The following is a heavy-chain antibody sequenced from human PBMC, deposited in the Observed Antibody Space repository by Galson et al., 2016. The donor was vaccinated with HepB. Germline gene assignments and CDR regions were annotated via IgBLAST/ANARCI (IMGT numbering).Heavy chain of an antibody. CDR3: AREGVIVAGTRTSFDY. V-gene: IGHV4-34*01. Sequence: SETLSLTCAVSGGSFSAYYWSWFRQSPGKGLEWIGEINHSGSTNYNPSLESRITISVDTSNNQFSLKLNSMTAADTAVYYCAREGVIVAGTRTSFDYWGQGTLVTVSS. J-gene: IGHJ4*02. D-gene: IGHD6-19*01. CDR1: GGSFSAYY. CDR2: INHSGST.